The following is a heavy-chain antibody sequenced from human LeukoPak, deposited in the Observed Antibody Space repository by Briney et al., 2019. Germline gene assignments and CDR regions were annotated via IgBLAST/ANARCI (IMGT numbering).Heavy chain of an antibody. CDR1: GGTFSSYA. CDR2: IIPIFGTA. Sequence: ASVKVSCKASGGTFSSYAISWVRQAPGQGLEWMGGIIPIFGTANYAQKFQGRVTITADESTSTAYMELSSLRSEDTAVYYCARPTDDFWSGYYSPPYYYYGMDVWGQGTTVTVFS. V-gene: IGHV1-69*13. CDR3: ARPTDDFWSGYYSPPYYYYGMDV. J-gene: IGHJ6*02. D-gene: IGHD3-3*01.